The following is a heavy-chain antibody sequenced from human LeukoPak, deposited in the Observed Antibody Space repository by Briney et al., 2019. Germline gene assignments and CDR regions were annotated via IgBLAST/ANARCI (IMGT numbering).Heavy chain of an antibody. CDR1: GFTFSNAW. Sequence: AGGSLRLSCAASGFTFSNAWMSWVRQAPGKGLEWVSAISGSGGSTYYADSVKGRFTISRDNSKNTLYLQMNSLRAEDTAVYYCAKVRHDGGVAVDTAIDYWGQGTLVTVSS. V-gene: IGHV3-23*01. J-gene: IGHJ4*02. CDR3: AKVRHDGGVAVDTAIDY. D-gene: IGHD5-18*01. CDR2: ISGSGGST.